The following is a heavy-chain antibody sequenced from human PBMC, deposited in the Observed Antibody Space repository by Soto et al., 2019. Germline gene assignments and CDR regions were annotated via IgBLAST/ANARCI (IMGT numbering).Heavy chain of an antibody. D-gene: IGHD2-15*01. CDR2: IWYDGSNK. CDR1: GFTFSSYG. CDR3: ARDDPGIVGIYYYYGMDV. J-gene: IGHJ6*02. Sequence: GGSLRLSCAASGFTFSSYGMHWVRQAPGKGLEWVAVIWYDGSNKYYADSVKGRFTISRDNSKNTLYLQMNSLRAEDTAVYYCARDDPGIVGIYYYYGMDVWGQGTTVTVSS. V-gene: IGHV3-33*01.